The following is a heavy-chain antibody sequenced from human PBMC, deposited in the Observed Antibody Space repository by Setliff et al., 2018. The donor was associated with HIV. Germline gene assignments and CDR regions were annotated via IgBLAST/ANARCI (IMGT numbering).Heavy chain of an antibody. Sequence: SETLSLTCTVSGASITTDTYYWAWVRQPPGKGLEWIGSIYHRGSTHHNPSLKSRVTFSVDTSKNQFSLKLSSVTAADTAVYYRARSFGNGNSRLVNWGQGTLVTVSS. V-gene: IGHV4-39*01. CDR1: GASITTDTYY. CDR3: ARSFGNGNSRLVN. J-gene: IGHJ4*02. D-gene: IGHD2-8*01. CDR2: IYHRGST.